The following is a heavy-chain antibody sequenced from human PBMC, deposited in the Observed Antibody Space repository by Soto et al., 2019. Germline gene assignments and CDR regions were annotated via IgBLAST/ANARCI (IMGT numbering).Heavy chain of an antibody. J-gene: IGHJ3*02. Sequence: QVQLVQSGYEVKEPGASVTVSCKASGYTFNNYSITWVRQAPGQGLEWIGWISAYNGNANYAQKFQGRVTLTRDTSTSTAYLELRSLRSDDTAVYYCARGTRRFGELFDAFDIWGQGTMVPVSS. V-gene: IGHV1-18*01. CDR3: ARGTRRFGELFDAFDI. D-gene: IGHD3-10*01. CDR2: ISAYNGNA. CDR1: GYTFNNYS.